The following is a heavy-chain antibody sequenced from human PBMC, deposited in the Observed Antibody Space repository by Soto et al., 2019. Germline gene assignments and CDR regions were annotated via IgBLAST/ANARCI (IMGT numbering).Heavy chain of an antibody. V-gene: IGHV1-69*05. CDR2: IIPIFGTA. J-gene: IGHJ5*02. D-gene: IGHD3-22*01. CDR1: GGTFSSYA. CDR3: ARDRGPSSGYYPYWFDP. Sequence: QVQLVQSGAEVKKPGSSVKVSCKASGGTFSSYAISWVRQAPGQGLEWMGEIIPIFGTANYAQKFQGRVTITPAESTSTAYMELSSLRSEDTAVYYCARDRGPSSGYYPYWFDPWGQGTLVTVSS.